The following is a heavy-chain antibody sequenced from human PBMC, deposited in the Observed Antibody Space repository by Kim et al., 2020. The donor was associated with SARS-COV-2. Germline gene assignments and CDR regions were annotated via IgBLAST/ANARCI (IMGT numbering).Heavy chain of an antibody. CDR1: GYTFTNYR. Sequence: ASVKVSCKTSGYTFTNYRISWVRQAPGQGLEWMGWISAYDGNTNYAQKVHGRVTMTTDTSTSTAYMELRSLRSDDTAVYYCARGYCSGGSCPPSGYWGQGTLLTVSA. J-gene: IGHJ4*02. CDR3: ARGYCSGGSCPPSGY. D-gene: IGHD2-15*01. CDR2: ISAYDGNT. V-gene: IGHV1-18*04.